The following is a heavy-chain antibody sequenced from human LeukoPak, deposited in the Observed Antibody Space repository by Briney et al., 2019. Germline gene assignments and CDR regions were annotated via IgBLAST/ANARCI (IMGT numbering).Heavy chain of an antibody. CDR3: ARGLTGPTVRYYYNYYMDV. D-gene: IGHD1-1*01. V-gene: IGHV4-38-2*02. Sequence: SETLSLTCTVSGYSISSGYYWGWIRQPPGKGLEWIGSISHSGSTYYKPSLKSRVTISVDTSKNQFSLKLSSVTAADTAVYYCARGLTGPTVRYYYNYYMDVWGKGITVTISS. J-gene: IGHJ6*03. CDR2: ISHSGST. CDR1: GYSISSGYY.